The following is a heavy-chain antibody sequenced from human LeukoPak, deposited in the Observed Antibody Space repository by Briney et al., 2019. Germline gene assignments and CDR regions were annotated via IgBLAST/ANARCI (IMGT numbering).Heavy chain of an antibody. CDR2: INKDGSGQ. CDR3: VKGFPWLADY. D-gene: IGHD6-19*01. CDR1: GFTFHNTW. Sequence: GGSLRLSCEASGFTFHNTWMSWVRQAPGKGLEWVANINKDGSGQYYVDSVKGRFTISRDNAKNSLYLQMNSLRAEDTAEYFCVKGFPWLADYWGQGTLVTVSS. V-gene: IGHV3-7*01. J-gene: IGHJ4*02.